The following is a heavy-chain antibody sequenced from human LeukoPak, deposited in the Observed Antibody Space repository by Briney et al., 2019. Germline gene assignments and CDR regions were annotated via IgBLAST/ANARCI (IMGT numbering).Heavy chain of an antibody. Sequence: ASVKVSCKASGYTFTNYDINWVRQATGQGLEWVGWMNPNSGHTGYTQNFQGRVTITMNTSIGTAYMELSSLRSDDTAVYYCARSFDSSGYYVGNWGQGTLVTVSS. V-gene: IGHV1-8*03. J-gene: IGHJ4*02. D-gene: IGHD3-22*01. CDR3: ARSFDSSGYYVGN. CDR1: GYTFTNYD. CDR2: MNPNSGHT.